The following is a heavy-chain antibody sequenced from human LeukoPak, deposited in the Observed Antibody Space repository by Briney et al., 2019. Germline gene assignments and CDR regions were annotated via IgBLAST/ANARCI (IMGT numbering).Heavy chain of an antibody. V-gene: IGHV4-4*07. Sequence: SETLSLTCTVSGGSISSYYWSWIRQPAGKGLEWIGRIYTSGSTNYNPSLKSRVTMSVDTSKNQFSLKLSSVTAADTAVYYCARGASCSSTSCFEAFDIWGHGTMVTVSS. CDR1: GGSISSYY. J-gene: IGHJ3*02. CDR2: IYTSGST. CDR3: ARGASCSSTSCFEAFDI. D-gene: IGHD2-2*01.